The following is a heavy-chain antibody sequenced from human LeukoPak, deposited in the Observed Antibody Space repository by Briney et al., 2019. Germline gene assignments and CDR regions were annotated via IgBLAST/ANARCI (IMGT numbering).Heavy chain of an antibody. CDR2: IYYSGST. CDR1: GGSFSGYY. Sequence: SETLSLTCAVYGGSFSGYYWGWIRQPPGKGLEWIGSIYYSGSTYYNPSLKSRVTISVDTSKNQFSLKLSSVTAADTAVYYCARHNSITIFGVVLYYCMDVWGQGTTVTVSS. CDR3: ARHNSITIFGVVLYYCMDV. V-gene: IGHV4-39*01. D-gene: IGHD3-3*01. J-gene: IGHJ6*02.